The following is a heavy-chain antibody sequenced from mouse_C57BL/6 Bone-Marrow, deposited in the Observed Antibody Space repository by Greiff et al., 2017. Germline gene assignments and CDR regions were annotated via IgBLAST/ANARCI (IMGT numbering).Heavy chain of an antibody. CDR1: GFTFSSYG. V-gene: IGHV5-6*01. CDR3: SRQRGNWDGLAY. CDR2: ISSGGSYT. J-gene: IGHJ3*01. D-gene: IGHD4-1*01. Sequence: EVQGVESGGDLVKPGGSLKLSCAASGFTFSSYGMSWVRQTPDKRLEWVATISSGGSYTYYPDSVKGRFTISRDNAKNTLYLQMSSLKSEDTAMYYCSRQRGNWDGLAYWGQGTLVTVSA.